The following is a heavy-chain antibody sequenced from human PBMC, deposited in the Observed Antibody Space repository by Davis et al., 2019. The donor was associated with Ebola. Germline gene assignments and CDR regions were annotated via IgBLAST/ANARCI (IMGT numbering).Heavy chain of an antibody. Sequence: MPSETLSLTCTVSGGSISSSSYYWGWIRQPPGKGLEWIGSIYYSGSTYYNPSLKSRVTISVDTSKNQFSLKLTSVTAADTAVYYCARMSGWYYFDYWGQGTLVIVSS. D-gene: IGHD6-19*01. CDR1: GGSISSSSYY. CDR3: ARMSGWYYFDY. J-gene: IGHJ4*02. CDR2: IYYSGST. V-gene: IGHV4-39*07.